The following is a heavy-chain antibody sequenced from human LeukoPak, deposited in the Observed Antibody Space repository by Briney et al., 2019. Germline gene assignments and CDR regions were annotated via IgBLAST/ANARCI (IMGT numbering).Heavy chain of an antibody. J-gene: IGHJ4*02. Sequence: GASVKVSCKASGGTFSSYAISWVRQAPGQGLEWMGGIIPIFGTANYAQKFQGRVTITTDESTSTAYMELSSLRSEDTAAYYCARVVGSSTHTYYFDYWGQGTLVTVSS. D-gene: IGHD6-13*01. CDR2: IIPIFGTA. V-gene: IGHV1-69*05. CDR1: GGTFSSYA. CDR3: ARVVGSSTHTYYFDY.